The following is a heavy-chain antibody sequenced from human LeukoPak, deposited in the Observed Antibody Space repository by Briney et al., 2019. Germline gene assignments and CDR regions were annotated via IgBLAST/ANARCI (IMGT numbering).Heavy chain of an antibody. CDR3: AKGSGWEMSYYYYYMDV. J-gene: IGHJ6*03. CDR2: IRYDGSHK. Sequence: GGSLRLSCVASGFTFISYGMHWVRQAPGKGLEWVAFIRYDGSHKYYVGSVKGRFTISRDNSKNTLYLQMNSLRAEDTAVYYCAKGSGWEMSYYYYYMDVWGKGTTVTISS. CDR1: GFTFISYG. D-gene: IGHD1-26*01. V-gene: IGHV3-30*02.